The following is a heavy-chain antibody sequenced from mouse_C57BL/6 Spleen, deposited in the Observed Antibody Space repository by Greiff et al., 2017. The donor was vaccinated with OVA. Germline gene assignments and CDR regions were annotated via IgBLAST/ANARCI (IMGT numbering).Heavy chain of an antibody. CDR2: IWSGGST. Sequence: VQLQQSGPGLVQPSQSLSITCTVSGFSLTSYGVHWVRQPPGTGLEWLGVIWSGGSTDYNAAFISRLSISKDNSKSQVFFKMNSLQADDTAIYYCAKKGNYYGSSYAMDYWGQGTSVTVSS. J-gene: IGHJ4*01. CDR3: AKKGNYYGSSYAMDY. D-gene: IGHD1-1*01. CDR1: GFSLTSYG. V-gene: IGHV2-4*01.